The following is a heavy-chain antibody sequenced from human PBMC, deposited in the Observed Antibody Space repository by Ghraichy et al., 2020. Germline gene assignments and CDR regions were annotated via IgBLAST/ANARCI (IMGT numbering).Heavy chain of an antibody. D-gene: IGHD6-19*01. J-gene: IGHJ5*02. V-gene: IGHV1-18*01. CDR1: GYTFSTYG. CDR2: ISAYNGNT. CDR3: ARDHIAVAGRAFDP. Sequence: ASVKVSCKASGYTFSTYGISWVRQAPGQGLEWMGWISAYNGNTNYAQKLQGRVTMTIDTSTSTAYMDLRSLRSDDTAVYYCARDHIAVAGRAFDPWGQGTLVTVSS.